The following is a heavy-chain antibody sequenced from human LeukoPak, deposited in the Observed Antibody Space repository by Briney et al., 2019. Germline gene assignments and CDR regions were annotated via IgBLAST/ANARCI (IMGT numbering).Heavy chain of an antibody. J-gene: IGHJ6*02. D-gene: IGHD6-6*01. V-gene: IGHV3-23*01. CDR1: GFTFSSYA. CDR2: ISGSGGST. CDR3: ARARPYYYYGMDV. Sequence: PGGSLRLSCAASGFTFSSYAMNWVRQARGKGLEWVSAISGSGGSTYYADSVKGRLTISRDTSKNTLYLQMNSLRAEDTAVYYCARARPYYYYGMDVSGQGTTVTVSS.